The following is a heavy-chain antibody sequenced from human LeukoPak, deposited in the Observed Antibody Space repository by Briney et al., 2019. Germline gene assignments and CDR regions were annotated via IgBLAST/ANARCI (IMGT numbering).Heavy chain of an antibody. CDR3: ARVLERYSYGFFDY. J-gene: IGHJ4*02. CDR1: GGSISSYY. V-gene: IGHV4-59*01. D-gene: IGHD5-18*01. CDR2: IYYSGST. Sequence: SETLSLTRTVSGGSISSYYWSWLRQPPGKGLEWIGYIYYSGSTNYNPSLKSRVTISVDTSKNQFSLKLSSVTAADTAVYYCARVLERYSYGFFDYWGQGTLVTVSS.